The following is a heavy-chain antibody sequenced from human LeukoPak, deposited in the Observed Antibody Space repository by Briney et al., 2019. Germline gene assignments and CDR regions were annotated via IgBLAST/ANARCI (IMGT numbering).Heavy chain of an antibody. V-gene: IGHV3-15*01. Sequence: PGGSLRLSCAASGFTFSNAWMSWVRQAPGKGLEWVGRIKSKTDGGTTDYAAPVKGRFTISRDDSKNTLYLQMNSLKTEDTAVYYCARDLGFGELSRTRYYYYGMDVWGQGTTVTVSS. CDR1: GFTFSNAW. CDR2: IKSKTDGGTT. CDR3: ARDLGFGELSRTRYYYYGMDV. J-gene: IGHJ6*02. D-gene: IGHD3-10*01.